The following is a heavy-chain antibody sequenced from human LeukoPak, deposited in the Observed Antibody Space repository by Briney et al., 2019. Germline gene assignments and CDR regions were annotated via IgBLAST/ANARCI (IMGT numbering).Heavy chain of an antibody. CDR3: VRTYDVLTGGFDY. D-gene: IGHD3-9*01. CDR2: ISGSFITI. V-gene: IGHV3-48*02. CDR1: GFTFSSYS. Sequence: GGSLRLSCAASGFTFSSYSMNWVRQAPGRGLEWISYISGSFITIEYADSVKGRFTISRNNARNSLFLQMNSLRDEDTAVYYCVRTYDVLTGGFDYWGQGTPVTVSS. J-gene: IGHJ4*02.